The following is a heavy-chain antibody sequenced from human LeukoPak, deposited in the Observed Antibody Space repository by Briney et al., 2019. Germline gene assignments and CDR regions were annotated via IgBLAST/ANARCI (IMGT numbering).Heavy chain of an antibody. Sequence: PGGSLRLSCVASGFTITNYGMHWARQAPGKGLEWVAVVLYDGTNKYNAGSVKGRFTISRDNSKNTLYLQMNSLRAEDTAVYYCARERKYYYDSSGYNTANWFDPWGQGTLVTVSS. CDR3: ARERKYYYDSSGYNTANWFDP. CDR1: GFTITNYG. V-gene: IGHV3-33*01. D-gene: IGHD3-22*01. J-gene: IGHJ5*02. CDR2: VLYDGTNK.